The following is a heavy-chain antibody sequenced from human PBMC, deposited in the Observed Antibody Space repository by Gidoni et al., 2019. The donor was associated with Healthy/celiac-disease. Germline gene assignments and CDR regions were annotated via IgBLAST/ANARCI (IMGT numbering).Heavy chain of an antibody. D-gene: IGHD3-3*01. Sequence: EVQLVESGGVVVQPGGSLRLSCAASGFTFDDYTMHWVRQAPGKGLEWVSLISWDGGSTYYADSVKGRFTISRDNSKNSLYLQMNSLRTEDTALYYCAKGRIRNYDFWSGYDLFDYWGQGTLVTVSS. CDR1: GFTFDDYT. V-gene: IGHV3-43*01. CDR2: ISWDGGST. J-gene: IGHJ4*02. CDR3: AKGRIRNYDFWSGYDLFDY.